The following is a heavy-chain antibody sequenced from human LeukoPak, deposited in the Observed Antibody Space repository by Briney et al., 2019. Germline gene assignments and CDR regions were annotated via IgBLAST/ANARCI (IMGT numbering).Heavy chain of an antibody. J-gene: IGHJ4*02. D-gene: IGHD4-17*01. CDR2: ISWNSGSI. V-gene: IGHV3-9*01. CDR1: GFTFDDYA. CDR3: AKVGSYGDFRPPLDY. Sequence: GGSLRLSCAASGFTFDDYAMHWVRQAPGKGLEWVSGISWNSGSIGYADSVKGRFTISRDNSKNTLYLQMNSLRTTDTAVYYCAKVGSYGDFRPPLDYWGQGTLVTVSS.